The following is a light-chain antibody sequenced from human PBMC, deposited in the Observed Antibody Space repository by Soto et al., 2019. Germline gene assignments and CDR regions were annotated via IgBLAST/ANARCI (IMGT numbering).Light chain of an antibody. V-gene: IGLV2-23*02. Sequence: QSALTQSASVSGSPGQSITISCTGTSTNVGPYNLVSWYQQHPGKAHKLIIYEVTGRPSGLSNRFSGSKSGNAASLTIAGLQADDEADYYCCSYAGPNTFVFGLGTKLTVL. CDR3: CSYAGPNTFV. J-gene: IGLJ1*01. CDR1: STNVGPYNL. CDR2: EVT.